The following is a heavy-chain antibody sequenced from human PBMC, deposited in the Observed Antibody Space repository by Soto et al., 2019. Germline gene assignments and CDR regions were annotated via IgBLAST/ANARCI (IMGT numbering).Heavy chain of an antibody. V-gene: IGHV4-31*03. CDR3: ARHSASWQGFDY. Sequence: QVQLQESGPGLVKPSQNLSLTCSVSGGSISSGGYYWSWIRQHPEKGLEWIGYIYYSGSTNYNPSLKSRVIISVDTSSNRFSLDLRSMTAADTAIYYCARHSASWQGFDYWGQGTLVTVSS. CDR2: IYYSGST. D-gene: IGHD1-26*01. J-gene: IGHJ4*02. CDR1: GGSISSGGYY.